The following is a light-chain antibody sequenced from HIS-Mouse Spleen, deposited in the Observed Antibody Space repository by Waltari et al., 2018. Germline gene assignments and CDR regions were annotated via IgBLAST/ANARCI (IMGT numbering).Light chain of an antibody. CDR3: QQYDNLPPRA. V-gene: IGKV1-33*01. CDR1: QDISNY. Sequence: DIQMTQSPSSLSASVGDRVTITCQASQDISNYLNWYQQKQGKAPKLLIYDASNLETGVPSRFSGSGSGTDFTFTISSLQPEDIATYYCQQYDNLPPRAFGGGTKVEIK. CDR2: DAS. J-gene: IGKJ4*01.